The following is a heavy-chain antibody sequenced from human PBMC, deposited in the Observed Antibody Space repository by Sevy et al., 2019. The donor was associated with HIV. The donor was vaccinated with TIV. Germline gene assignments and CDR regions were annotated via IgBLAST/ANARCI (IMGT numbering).Heavy chain of an antibody. D-gene: IGHD2-21*02. CDR1: GFTFSIYT. V-gene: IGHV3-21*05. J-gene: IGHJ4*02. CDR3: ARRDDSYFDY. CDR2: ISSSSSYT. Sequence: GGSLRLSCAASGFTFSIYTLNWVRQAPGKGLEWVSYISSSSSYTNYADSVKGRFTISRDNAKNSLYLQMNSLRAEDTAVYYCARRDDSYFDYWGQRTLVTVSS.